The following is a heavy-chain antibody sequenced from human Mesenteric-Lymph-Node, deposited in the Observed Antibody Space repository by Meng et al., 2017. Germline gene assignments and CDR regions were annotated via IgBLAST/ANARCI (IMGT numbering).Heavy chain of an antibody. J-gene: IGHJ2*01. D-gene: IGHD3-22*01. CDR2: IYSGEST. Sequence: GGSLRLSCAASGFTFSSYSMNWVRQAPGKGLEWVSIIYSGESTNYADSVKGRFTISRDNSKNTLNLQMNSLRVEDTAVYYCARDPRSHYDSSGRFGWSWYFDLWGRGTLVTVSS. V-gene: IGHV3-66*02. CDR1: GFTFSSYS. CDR3: ARDPRSHYDSSGRFGWSWYFDL.